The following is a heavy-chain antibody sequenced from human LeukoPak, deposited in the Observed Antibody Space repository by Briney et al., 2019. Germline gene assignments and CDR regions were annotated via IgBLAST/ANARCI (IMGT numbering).Heavy chain of an antibody. CDR3: ARDLRAYCGGDCYSDY. J-gene: IGHJ4*02. V-gene: IGHV3-23*01. CDR2: ISGSGGST. CDR1: GFTFSSYV. Sequence: GGSLRLSCAASGFTFSSYVMSWVRQAPGKGLEWVSAISGSGGSTYYADSVKGRFTISRDNAKNSLYLQMNSLRAEDTAVYYCARDLRAYCGGDCYSDYWGQGTLITVSS. D-gene: IGHD2-21*02.